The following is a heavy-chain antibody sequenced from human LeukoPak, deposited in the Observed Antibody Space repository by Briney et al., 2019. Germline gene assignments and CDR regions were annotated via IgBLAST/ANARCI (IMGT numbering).Heavy chain of an antibody. V-gene: IGHV3-33*01. CDR1: GFTFRNYG. CDR3: ARERTYTTGWYGEFDY. J-gene: IGHJ4*02. Sequence: GGSLRLPCAASGFTFRNYGMHWVRQAPGKGLEWVAVTWYDGSDTYYVDSVKGRFTISRDNSQNTLFLQMNSLTAEDTAIYYCARERTYTTGWYGEFDYWGQGTPVIVSS. CDR2: TWYDGSDT. D-gene: IGHD6-19*01.